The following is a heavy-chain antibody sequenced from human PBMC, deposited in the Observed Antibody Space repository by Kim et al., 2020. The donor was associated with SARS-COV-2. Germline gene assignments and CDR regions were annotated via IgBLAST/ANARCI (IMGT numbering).Heavy chain of an antibody. CDR1: GYTLTELS. J-gene: IGHJ4*02. V-gene: IGHV1-24*01. CDR3: ATDRYGSGSYPLDY. D-gene: IGHD3-10*01. CDR2: FDPEDGET. Sequence: ASVKVSCKVSGYTLTELSMHWVRQAPGKGLEWMGGFDPEDGETIYAQKFQGRVTMTEDTSTDTAYMELSSLRSEDTAVYYCATDRYGSGSYPLDYWGQGTLVTVSS.